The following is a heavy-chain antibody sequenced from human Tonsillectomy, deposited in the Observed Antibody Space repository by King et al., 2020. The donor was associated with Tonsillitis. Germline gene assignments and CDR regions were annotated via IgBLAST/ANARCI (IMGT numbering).Heavy chain of an antibody. D-gene: IGHD1-26*01. CDR2: ISFDGSNK. CDR1: GFTFSSYG. CDR3: AKALTTTDY. Sequence: QVQLVESGGGVVQPGRSLRLSCAASGFTFSSYGMHWVRQTPGKGLVWVAVISFDGSNKYYGDSVKGRFTISRDNSKNTLYLQMNSLRAEDTAVYYCAKALTTTDYWGQGTLVTVSP. J-gene: IGHJ4*02. V-gene: IGHV3-30*18.